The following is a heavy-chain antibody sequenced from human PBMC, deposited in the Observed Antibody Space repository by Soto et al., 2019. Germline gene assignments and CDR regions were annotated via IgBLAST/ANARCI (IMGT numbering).Heavy chain of an antibody. CDR3: ATGKIRYLTE. CDR2: IKPSGST. J-gene: IGHJ4*02. Sequence: SETLSLTCAVYGASFSGYSWSWLRQPPARGLEWIGDIKPSGSTKYNPSLESRVSISVDTSKNQFSLNLSSVTAADTAGYYCATGKIRYLTEWGQGTLVTVSS. D-gene: IGHD2-2*01. V-gene: IGHV4-34*01. CDR1: GASFSGYS.